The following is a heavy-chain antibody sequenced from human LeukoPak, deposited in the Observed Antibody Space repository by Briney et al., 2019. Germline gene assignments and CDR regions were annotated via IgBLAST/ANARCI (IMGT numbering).Heavy chain of an antibody. CDR1: GYSFTTFW. CDR3: ARRERKQGTYYYYYGMDV. J-gene: IGHJ6*02. V-gene: IGHV5-51*01. CDR2: IYPGDSDT. Sequence: GESLKISCKASGYSFTTFWIGWVRQMPGKGLEWMGLIYPGDSDTRYSPSSQGQVTMSADKSISTAYLQWSSLKASDTAIYYCARRERKQGTYYYYYGMDVWGQGTTVTVSS.